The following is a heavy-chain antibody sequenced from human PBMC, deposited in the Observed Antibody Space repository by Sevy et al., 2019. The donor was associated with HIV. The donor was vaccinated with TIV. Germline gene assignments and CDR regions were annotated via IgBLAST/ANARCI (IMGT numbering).Heavy chain of an antibody. J-gene: IGHJ6*02. V-gene: IGHV3-30*02. D-gene: IGHD3-3*01. CDR1: GFTFSSYG. CDR2: IRYDGSNK. CDR3: AKAYYDFWSGYYTPYYYYYGMDV. Sequence: GGSLRLSCAAPGFTFSSYGMHWVRQAPGKGLEWVAFIRYDGSNKYYADSVKGRFNISRDNSKNTLYMQMNRLRAEDTVVYYCAKAYYDFWSGYYTPYYYYYGMDVWGQGTTVTVSS.